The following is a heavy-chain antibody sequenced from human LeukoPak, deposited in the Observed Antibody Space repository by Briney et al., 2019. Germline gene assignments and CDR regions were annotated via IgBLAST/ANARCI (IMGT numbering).Heavy chain of an antibody. D-gene: IGHD2-15*01. CDR3: AKARYWSAGSCYRGFDN. CDR1: GFTFDDYA. V-gene: IGHV3-9*01. CDR2: ISWNSGSI. Sequence: PGGSLRLSCAASGFTFDDYAMHWVRQVPGKGLEWVSGISWNSGSIGYVDSVKGRFTISRDNAKSSLYLQMNSLRAEDTALYYCAKARYWSAGSCYRGFDNWGQGTRVTVSS. J-gene: IGHJ4*02.